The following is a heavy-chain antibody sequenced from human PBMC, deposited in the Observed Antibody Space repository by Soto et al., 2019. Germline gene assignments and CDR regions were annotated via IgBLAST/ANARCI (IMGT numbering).Heavy chain of an antibody. CDR1: GGSISSSSYY. Sequence: QLQLQESGPGLVKPSETLSLTCTVSGGSISSSSYYWGWIRQPPGKGLEWIGSIYYSGSTYYNPSLKSRVTISVDTSKNQFSLKLSSVTAADTAVSYCARQSPPIAAAGKAFDYWGQGTLVTVSS. CDR3: ARQSPPIAAAGKAFDY. J-gene: IGHJ4*02. CDR2: IYYSGST. V-gene: IGHV4-39*01. D-gene: IGHD6-13*01.